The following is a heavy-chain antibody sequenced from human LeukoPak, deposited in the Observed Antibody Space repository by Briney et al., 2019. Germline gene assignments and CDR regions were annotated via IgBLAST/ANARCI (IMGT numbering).Heavy chain of an antibody. D-gene: IGHD2-15*01. J-gene: IGHJ6*03. CDR2: ISGTGGTT. CDR1: GFTFSSYG. V-gene: IGHV3-23*01. CDR3: AKNGDRGAYCSGGSCYPYYYYYMDV. Sequence: GGSLRLSCAASGFTFSSYGMSWVRQAAGKGLEWVSAISGTGGTTYYADSVKGRFNIFRDNSKNTLYLQMHSLRAEDTAVYYCAKNGDRGAYCSGGSCYPYYYYYMDVWGKGTTVTISS.